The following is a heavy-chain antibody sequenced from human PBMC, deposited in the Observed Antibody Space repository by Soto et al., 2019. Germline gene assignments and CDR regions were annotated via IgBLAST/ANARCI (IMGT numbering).Heavy chain of an antibody. V-gene: IGHV1-69*13. CDR1: GGLFSSYP. D-gene: IGHD3-22*01. CDR2: IIPVFQTA. J-gene: IGHJ4*02. CDR3: ARGGSGYTWFNEF. Sequence: SVKVSCKASGGLFSSYPISWVRQVPGQGLEWMGGIIPVFQTAYYTQRFQGRVTITADESTNTAYMELSSLRSEDTAIYYCARGGSGYTWFNEFWGQGTLVTVSS.